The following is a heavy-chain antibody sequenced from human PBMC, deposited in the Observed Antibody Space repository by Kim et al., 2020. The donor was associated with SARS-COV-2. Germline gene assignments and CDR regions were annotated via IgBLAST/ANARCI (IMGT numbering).Heavy chain of an antibody. V-gene: IGHV3-11*05. D-gene: IGHD2-2*01. CDR3: ARASFGYCSGISCEGYYFDY. Sequence: GRFTISRDNAKNSVYLQMNRLRAEDTAVYYCARASFGYCSGISCEGYYFDYWGQGTLVTVSS. J-gene: IGHJ4*02.